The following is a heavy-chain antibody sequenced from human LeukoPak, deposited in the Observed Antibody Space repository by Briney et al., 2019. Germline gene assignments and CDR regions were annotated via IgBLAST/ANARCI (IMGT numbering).Heavy chain of an antibody. CDR1: AFTFSGYA. J-gene: IGHJ4*02. CDR3: VRQMVGASFDY. CDR2: INQDGSET. Sequence: GGSLRLSCAASAFTFSGYAMSWVRQAPGKGLEWVANINQDGSETYYVDSVRGRFTFSRDNAENSVYLQMNSLRAEDTAVYHCVRQMVGASFDYWGQGTLVTVSS. D-gene: IGHD1-26*01. V-gene: IGHV3-7*01.